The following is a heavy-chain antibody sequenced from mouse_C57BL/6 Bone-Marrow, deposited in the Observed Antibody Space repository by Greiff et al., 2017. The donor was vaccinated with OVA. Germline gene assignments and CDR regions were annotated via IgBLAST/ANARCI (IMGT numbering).Heavy chain of an antibody. D-gene: IGHD2-5*01. CDR1: GYTFTSYW. CDR3: AGDSNYVGWYFDV. V-gene: IGHV1-53*01. CDR2: INPSNGGT. J-gene: IGHJ1*03. Sequence: VKLQQPGTELVKPGASVKLSCKASGYTFTSYWMHWVKQRPGQGLEWIGNINPSNGGTNYNEKFKSKATLTVDKSSSTAYMQLSSLTSEDSAVYYCAGDSNYVGWYFDVWGTGTTVTVSS.